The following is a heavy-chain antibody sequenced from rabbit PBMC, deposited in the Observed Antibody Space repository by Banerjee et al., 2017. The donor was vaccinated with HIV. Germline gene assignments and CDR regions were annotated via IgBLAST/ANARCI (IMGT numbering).Heavy chain of an antibody. CDR2: IYTGSSGST. D-gene: IGHD1-1*01. J-gene: IGHJ4*01. V-gene: IGHV1S45*01. CDR1: GSDISSNA. CDR3: ARDLGGVIGWNFNL. Sequence: QEQLVESGGGLVQPEGSLTLTCKASGSDISSNAMCWVRQAPGKGLEWIACIYTGSSGSTDYASWAKGRFTISKTSSTTVTLQMTSLTAADTATYFCARDLGGVIGWNFNLWGPGTLVTVS.